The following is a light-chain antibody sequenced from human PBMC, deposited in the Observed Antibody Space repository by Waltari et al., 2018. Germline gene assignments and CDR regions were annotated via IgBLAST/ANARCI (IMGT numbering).Light chain of an antibody. CDR1: SSDVGGYNY. V-gene: IGLV2-14*03. Sequence: QSALTQPASVSGSPGQSITISCPGTSSDVGGYNYVSWYQHHPGKAPKLIIYDVSRWPSGVSNRFSGSKSGNTASLTISGLQAEDDADYYCSSYAGYSAVVFGGGTKVTVL. CDR2: DVS. CDR3: SSYAGYSAVV. J-gene: IGLJ2*01.